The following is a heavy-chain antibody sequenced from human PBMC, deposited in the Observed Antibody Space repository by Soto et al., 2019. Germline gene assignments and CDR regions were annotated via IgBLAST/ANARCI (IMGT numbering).Heavy chain of an antibody. CDR1: GFTLSSYR. J-gene: IGHJ6*02. D-gene: IGHD6-13*01. V-gene: IGHV3-21*01. CDR3: ARDLFPSSSWYGEEYYYGMDV. Sequence: PGGSLRLSCAASGFTLSSYRMNWVRQAPGKGLEWVSSISSSSSYIYYADSVKGRFTISRDNAKNSLYLQMNSLRAEDTAVYYCARDLFPSSSWYGEEYYYGMDVWGQGTTVTVSS. CDR2: ISSSSSYI.